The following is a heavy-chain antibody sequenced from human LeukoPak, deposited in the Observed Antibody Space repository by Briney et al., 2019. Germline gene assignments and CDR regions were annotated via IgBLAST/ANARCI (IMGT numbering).Heavy chain of an antibody. V-gene: IGHV4-34*01. CDR1: GGSFSGYY. CDR2: INHSGST. Sequence: SETLSLTCAVYGGSFSGYYWSWIRQPPGKGLEWIGEINHSGSTNYNPSLKSRVTISVDTSKNQFSLKLSSVTAADTAVYYCARGPYDYVWGSYRLTTYFDYWGQGTLVTGPS. J-gene: IGHJ4*02. CDR3: ARGPYDYVWGSYRLTTYFDY. D-gene: IGHD3-16*02.